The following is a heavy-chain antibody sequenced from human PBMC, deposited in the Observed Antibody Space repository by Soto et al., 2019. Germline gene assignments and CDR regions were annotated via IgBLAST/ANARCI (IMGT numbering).Heavy chain of an antibody. CDR3: ARGVSGWSPFDL. J-gene: IGHJ4*02. CDR2: INVNSYVT. D-gene: IGHD6-19*01. CDR1: GYTFTDYY. V-gene: IGHV1-2*04. Sequence: QVPLVQSGDEVKKPVASVQVSCTESGYTFTDYYVHLLRQAPGQGLEWMGWINVNSYVTNLAQKFQGWVTLSRDTAVSTAYMELNRLKSDDTDVFFCARGVSGWSPFDLWGQGTLVTVSS.